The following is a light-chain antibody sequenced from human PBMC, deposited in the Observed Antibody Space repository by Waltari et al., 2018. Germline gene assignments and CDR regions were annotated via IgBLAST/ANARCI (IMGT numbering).Light chain of an antibody. Sequence: YVLTQPSSLSVAPGQTATMTCGGDNIGSKSVHWSQHKAGQAPVLVVFDDKNRPSGISERFAGSNSDNTATLTISWAEVEDEADYYCHVWDSGTNHVVFGGGTKLTVL. V-gene: IGLV3-21*02. CDR3: HVWDSGTNHVV. CDR2: DDK. CDR1: NIGSKS. J-gene: IGLJ2*01.